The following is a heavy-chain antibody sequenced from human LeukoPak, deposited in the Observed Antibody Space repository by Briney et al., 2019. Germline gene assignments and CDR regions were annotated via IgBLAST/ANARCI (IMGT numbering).Heavy chain of an antibody. CDR3: ARRGNIYAYDY. CDR1: GYTFTGYY. Sequence: GASVKVPCKASGYTFTGYYMHWVRQAPGQGLEWMGWINPNSGSTNYAQKFQDRVTMTRDTSISTAYMELSRLRSDDTAVYYCARRGNIYAYDYWGQGTLVTVSS. V-gene: IGHV1-2*02. CDR2: INPNSGST. D-gene: IGHD5-18*01. J-gene: IGHJ4*02.